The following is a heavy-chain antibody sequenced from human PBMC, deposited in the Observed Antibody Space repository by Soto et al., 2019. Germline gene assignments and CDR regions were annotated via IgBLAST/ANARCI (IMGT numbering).Heavy chain of an antibody. CDR3: ARGTNNYGSDWFDP. CDR1: GDSVSSHNFY. CDR2: ISNSGSS. Sequence: QLQLQESGPRLVKPSETLSLTCTVSGDSVSSHNFYWSWIRQPPGKGLDWIGYISNSGSSNYNPSLERRVTISVDRSKNQFSLKLSSVTAADTAMYYCARGTNNYGSDWFDPWGRGTLFTVSS. V-gene: IGHV4-61*01. D-gene: IGHD3-10*01. J-gene: IGHJ5*02.